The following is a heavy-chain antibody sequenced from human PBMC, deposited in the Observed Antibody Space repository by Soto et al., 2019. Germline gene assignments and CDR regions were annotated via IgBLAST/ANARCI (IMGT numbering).Heavy chain of an antibody. V-gene: IGHV1-69*12. CDR1: GGTFSSYA. D-gene: IGHD2-15*01. Sequence: QVQLVQSGAEVKKPGSSVKVSCKASGGTFSSYAISWVRQAPGQGLEWMGGIIPIFGTANYAQKFQGRVTITADESTSTAYMELSSRRSEDTAVYYCARGCSGGSCYPTSPYYYYGMDVWGQGTTVTVSS. CDR3: ARGCSGGSCYPTSPYYYYGMDV. J-gene: IGHJ6*02. CDR2: IIPIFGTA.